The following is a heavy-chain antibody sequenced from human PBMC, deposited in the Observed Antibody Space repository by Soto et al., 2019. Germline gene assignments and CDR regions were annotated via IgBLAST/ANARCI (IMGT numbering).Heavy chain of an antibody. D-gene: IGHD2-2*01. CDR3: VRLDCNGTSCYFYGLDV. V-gene: IGHV3-21*06. CDR2: ISSGSSDK. CDR1: GFTFTSST. Sequence: MQLVESGGGLVKPGGSLRLSCAASGFTFTSSTMKWVRQAPGKGLEWVSSISSGSSDKYYADSVRGRFTISRDDAKNSVYLQMKGLRAEDSAVYYCVRLDCNGTSCYFYGLDVWGQGTTVTVSS. J-gene: IGHJ6*02.